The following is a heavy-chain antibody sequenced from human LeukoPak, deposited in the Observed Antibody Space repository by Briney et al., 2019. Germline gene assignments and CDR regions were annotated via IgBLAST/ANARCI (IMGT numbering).Heavy chain of an antibody. CDR2: IYYSGST. J-gene: IGHJ4*02. D-gene: IGHD2-15*01. CDR1: GGSISSYY. Sequence: SETLSLTCTVSGGSISSYYWSWIRQPPGKGLVWLGYIYYSGSTNYNPSLKSRVTISVDTSKSQSSLKLSSVTAADTAVYYCARASRVVAHLTYWGQGNLVTVSS. CDR3: ARASRVVAHLTY. V-gene: IGHV4-59*01.